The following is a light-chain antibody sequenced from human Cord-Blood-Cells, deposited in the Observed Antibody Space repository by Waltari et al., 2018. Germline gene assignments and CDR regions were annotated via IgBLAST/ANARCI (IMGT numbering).Light chain of an antibody. V-gene: IGKV1-8*01. J-gene: IGKJ2*01. CDR1: QGMSSY. Sequence: AIRITQSPSSLSASTGDRVTITCRASQGMSSYLAWYQQKPGQAPKLLIYAASTLQSGVPSRFSGSGSGTDFTLTISCLQSEDFATYYCQQYYSYPYTFGQGTKLEIK. CDR2: AAS. CDR3: QQYYSYPYT.